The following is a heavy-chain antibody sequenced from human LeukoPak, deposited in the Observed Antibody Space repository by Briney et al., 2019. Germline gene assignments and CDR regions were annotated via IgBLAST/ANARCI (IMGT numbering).Heavy chain of an antibody. CDR1: ENRLTQLP. CDR3: ATLLDSFWSGHSVPPEDF. Sequence: ASVRVSCKLSENRLTQLPMHWVRQAPGEGLEWVGGFRPENDVPIYAQKFQGRVAMTTDTSTDTAYMELRSLKSDDTAVYFCATLLDSFWSGHSVPPEDFWDQGTLVTVSS. CDR2: FRPENDVP. J-gene: IGHJ4*02. D-gene: IGHD3/OR15-3a*01. V-gene: IGHV1-24*01.